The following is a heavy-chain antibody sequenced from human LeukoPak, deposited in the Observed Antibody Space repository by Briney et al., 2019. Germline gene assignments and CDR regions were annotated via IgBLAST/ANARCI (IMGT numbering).Heavy chain of an antibody. Sequence: GESLKISCKGSGYKFSSYWIGWVRQMPGKGLEWMGIIYPGDSDTRYSPSFQGQATISADKSISTAYLQWSSLKASDTAIFYCARWGSSGAYYFDYWGHGTLVTVSS. V-gene: IGHV5-51*01. J-gene: IGHJ4*01. CDR3: ARWGSSGAYYFDY. CDR1: GYKFSSYW. CDR2: IYPGDSDT. D-gene: IGHD3-22*01.